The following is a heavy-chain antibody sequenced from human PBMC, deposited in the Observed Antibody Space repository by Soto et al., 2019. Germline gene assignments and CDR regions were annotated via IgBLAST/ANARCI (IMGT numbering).Heavy chain of an antibody. CDR3: ARQGPAASGRTFDY. CDR2: INTGGNT. J-gene: IGHJ4*02. CDR1: GGSFSIGDYY. D-gene: IGHD2-2*01. V-gene: IGHV4-39*01. Sequence: QLQLQLAGPGLMKPSETLSLTCTVSGGSFSIGDYYWGWIRQPPGKGLDWIASINTGGNTYYNPSLKSRLAISVDTSRNQCSLSLRSVTAADTAIYYCARQGPAASGRTFDYWGQGTLVTVSS.